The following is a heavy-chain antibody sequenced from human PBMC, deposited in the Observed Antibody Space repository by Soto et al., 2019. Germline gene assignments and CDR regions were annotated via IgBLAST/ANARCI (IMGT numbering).Heavy chain of an antibody. Sequence: EVQLVESGGGLVKPGGSLRLSCAASGFTFSNAWMNWVRQAPGKGLEWVGGIKSKTDGGTTDYAAPVKGRFTISRDDSKNTLYLQMNSLKTEDTAVYYCLCYWNDVRNYWGQGTLVTVSS. D-gene: IGHD1-1*01. CDR3: LCYWNDVRNY. CDR1: GFTFSNAW. J-gene: IGHJ4*02. CDR2: IKSKTDGGTT. V-gene: IGHV3-15*07.